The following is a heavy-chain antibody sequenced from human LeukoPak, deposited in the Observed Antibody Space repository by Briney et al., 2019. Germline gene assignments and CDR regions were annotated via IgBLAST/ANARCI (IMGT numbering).Heavy chain of an antibody. CDR1: GGTFSSYA. Sequence: ASVKVSFKASGGTFSSYAISWVRQAPGQGLEWMGWINPNSGGTNYAQKFQGRVTMTRDTSISTAYMELSRLRSDDTAVYYCARDWQYYDSSGYQGDYWGQGTLVTVSS. D-gene: IGHD3-22*01. V-gene: IGHV1-2*02. J-gene: IGHJ4*02. CDR2: INPNSGGT. CDR3: ARDWQYYDSSGYQGDY.